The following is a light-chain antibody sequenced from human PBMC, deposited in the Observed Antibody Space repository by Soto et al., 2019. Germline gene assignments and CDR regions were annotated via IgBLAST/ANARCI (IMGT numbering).Light chain of an antibody. CDR3: QQYNNWPLT. V-gene: IGKV3-15*01. J-gene: IGKJ4*01. CDR1: QSVTSD. CDR2: GAS. Sequence: EIVMTQAPAALCVSPGERATLSCRASQSVTSDLAWYQQKPGQAPRLLIYGASTRATGMSARFSGIGSGTEFALTISSLQSEDFAVYYCQQYNNWPLTFGGGTKVDIK.